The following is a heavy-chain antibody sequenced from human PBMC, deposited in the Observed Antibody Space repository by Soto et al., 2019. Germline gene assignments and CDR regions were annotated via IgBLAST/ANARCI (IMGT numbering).Heavy chain of an antibody. J-gene: IGHJ6*02. D-gene: IGHD3-10*01. Sequence: QVQLVQSGAEVKKPGASVKVSCKASGYTFTSYGISWVRQAPGQGLEWMGWISAYNGNTNYAQKLQGRVTMTTDTSTSTAYMELRSLRSDDTAVYYCVISWFGELLFPHDYYYGMDVWGQGTTVTVSS. CDR2: ISAYNGNT. V-gene: IGHV1-18*01. CDR3: VISWFGELLFPHDYYYGMDV. CDR1: GYTFTSYG.